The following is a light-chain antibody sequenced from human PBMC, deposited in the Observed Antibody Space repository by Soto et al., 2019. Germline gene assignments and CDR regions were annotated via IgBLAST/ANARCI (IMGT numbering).Light chain of an antibody. CDR2: QAS. Sequence: DIEMTRSPSALSASVGDRVTISCLASQSVTNWLAWYQQKPGQAPKVLIYQASNLQRGVPSRFRGSGSGTEFTLTIDRLQPDVFATYYGQQYSTSFPYTLGQGTRLE. CDR1: QSVTNW. CDR3: QQYSTSFPYT. V-gene: IGKV1-5*03. J-gene: IGKJ2*01.